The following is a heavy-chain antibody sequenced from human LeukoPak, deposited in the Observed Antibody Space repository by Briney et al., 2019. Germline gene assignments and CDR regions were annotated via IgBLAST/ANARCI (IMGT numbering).Heavy chain of an antibody. J-gene: IGHJ5*02. CDR3: AKHGWDLGFDP. Sequence: PSETLSLTCTVSGYSISSGYYWGWIRQPPGKGLEWIGSIYHSGSTNYNPSLKSRVTISVDTSKNQFSLKLSSVTAADTAVYYCAKHGWDLGFDPWGQGTLVTVSS. V-gene: IGHV4-38-2*02. CDR2: IYHSGST. CDR1: GYSISSGYY. D-gene: IGHD1-26*01.